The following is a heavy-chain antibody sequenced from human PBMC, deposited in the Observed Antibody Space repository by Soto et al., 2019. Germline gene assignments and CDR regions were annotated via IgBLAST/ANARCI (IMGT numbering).Heavy chain of an antibody. D-gene: IGHD5-18*01. J-gene: IGHJ4*02. V-gene: IGHV3-30-3*01. CDR2: ISYDGNSE. CDR1: GFTFSTYA. Sequence: GGSLRVSCAAAGFTFSTYARHCVVQAPGKGLEWVAVISYDGNSEYYADSVKGRFTVSRDNSKNTLYLQMNSLRGEDTAVYFCARTFLEAMGYFDYWGQGTLVTVSA. CDR3: ARTFLEAMGYFDY.